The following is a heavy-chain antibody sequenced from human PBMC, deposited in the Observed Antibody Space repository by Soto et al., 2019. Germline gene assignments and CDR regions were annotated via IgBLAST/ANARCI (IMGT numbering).Heavy chain of an antibody. V-gene: IGHV1-18*04. Sequence: GASVKVSCKASGYTFTSYGISWVRQAPGQGLEWMGWISAYNGNTNYAQKFQGRVTMTTDTSTSTAYMELRSLRSDDTAVYYCARPGGSLRGAYYFDYWGQGTLVTVSS. CDR3: ARPGGSLRGAYYFDY. J-gene: IGHJ4*02. D-gene: IGHD2-15*01. CDR2: ISAYNGNT. CDR1: GYTFTSYG.